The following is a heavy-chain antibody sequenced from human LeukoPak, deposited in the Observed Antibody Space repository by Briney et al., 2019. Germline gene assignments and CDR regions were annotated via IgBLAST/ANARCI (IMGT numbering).Heavy chain of an antibody. V-gene: IGHV3-11*03. D-gene: IGHD3-22*01. CDR1: GFSFSDYD. CDR2: ISTSTFT. J-gene: IGHJ4*02. CDR3: ARMFRDSSGFPHFDN. Sequence: AGGSLRLSCVASGFSFSDYDMSWISQAPGKGLESQSYISTSTFTNYADSVKGRFTISRDNTKNSMYLQMNSLRAEDTAVYYCARMFRDSSGFPHFDNWGQGTLVTVSS.